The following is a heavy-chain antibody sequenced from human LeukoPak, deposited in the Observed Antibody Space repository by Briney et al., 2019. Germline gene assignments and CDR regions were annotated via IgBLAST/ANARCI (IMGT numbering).Heavy chain of an antibody. CDR3: ARGASTSPNWFDP. J-gene: IGHJ5*02. Sequence: SETLSLTCTVSGGSISSGDYYWSWIRQPPGKGLEWIGYIYYSGSTYYNPSPKSRVTISVDTSKNQFSLKLSSVTAADTAVYYCARGASTSPNWFDPWGQGTLVTVSS. CDR1: GGSISSGDYY. D-gene: IGHD2-2*01. CDR2: IYYSGST. V-gene: IGHV4-30-4*08.